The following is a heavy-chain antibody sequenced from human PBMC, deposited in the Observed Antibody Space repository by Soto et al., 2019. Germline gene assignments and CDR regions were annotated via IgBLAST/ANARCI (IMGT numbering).Heavy chain of an antibody. V-gene: IGHV4-39*01. CDR2: IYYRGNA. D-gene: IGHD3-9*01. Sequence: LETLSLTCSVSDDSINSDKYYLGWIRQPPGKGLEWIGSIYYRGNAYYNPSLQTRVTISLDKSKSQFPLKLNSVTAADSAVYFCARLEGLATISYYFDFWGPGALVTVSS. CDR3: ARLEGLATISYYFDF. CDR1: DDSINSDKYY. J-gene: IGHJ4*02.